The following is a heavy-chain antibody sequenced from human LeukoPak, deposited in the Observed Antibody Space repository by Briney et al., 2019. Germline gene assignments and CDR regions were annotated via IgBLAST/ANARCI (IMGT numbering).Heavy chain of an antibody. CDR2: IYYSGST. V-gene: IGHV4-59*01. Sequence: SETLSLTCTVSGGSISSYYWSWIRQPPGKGLEWIGYIYYSGSTNYNPSLKSRVTISVDTSKNQFSLNLSSVTAADTAVYYCARDRLRYLVHEGYDNWGQGTLVTVSS. CDR3: ARDRLRYLVHEGYDN. J-gene: IGHJ4*02. D-gene: IGHD3-9*01. CDR1: GGSISSYY.